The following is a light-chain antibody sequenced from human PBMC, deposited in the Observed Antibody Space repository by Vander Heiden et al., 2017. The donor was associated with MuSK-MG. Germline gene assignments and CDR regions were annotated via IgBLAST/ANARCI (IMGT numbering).Light chain of an antibody. J-gene: IGKJ2*01. CDR1: QDISNY. V-gene: IGKV1-33*01. CDR3: QQEDNLPFT. Sequence: DIQMTKSPSSLSASVGDRVTITCQASQDISNYLNWYQQKPGKAPKLLIYDASNLETGVPSRFSGSGSGTDFTFTISSLQPEDFATYYCQQEDNLPFTFGQGTKMEIK. CDR2: DAS.